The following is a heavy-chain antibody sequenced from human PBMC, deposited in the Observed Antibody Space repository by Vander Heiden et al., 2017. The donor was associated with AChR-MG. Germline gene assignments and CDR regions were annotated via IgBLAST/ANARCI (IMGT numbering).Heavy chain of an antibody. CDR1: GFTFSSYA. V-gene: IGHV3-23*01. Sequence: EVQLLESGGGLVQPGGSLRLSCAASGFTFSSYAMSWVRQAPGKGLEWVSAISGSGGRTYYADSVKGRFTISRDNSKNTLYLQMKSMRAEDTAVYYCGKGAYYDSSAQTGYWGQGTLVTVSS. CDR3: GKGAYYDSSAQTGY. D-gene: IGHD3-22*01. J-gene: IGHJ4*02. CDR2: ISGSGGRT.